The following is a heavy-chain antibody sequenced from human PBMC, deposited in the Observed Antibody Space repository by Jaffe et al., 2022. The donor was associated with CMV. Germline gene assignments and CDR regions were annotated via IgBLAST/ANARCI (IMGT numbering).Heavy chain of an antibody. CDR2: IWYDGSNK. CDR1: GFTFSSYG. D-gene: IGHD1-26*01. V-gene: IGHV3-33*01. CDR3: ARDRIVGASGRVYFDY. J-gene: IGHJ4*02. Sequence: QVQLVESGGGVVQPGRSLRLSCAASGFTFSSYGMHWVRQAPGKGLEWVAVIWYDGSNKYYADSVKGRFTISRDNSKNTLYLQMNSLRAEDTAVYYCARDRIVGASGRVYFDYWGQGTLVTVSS.